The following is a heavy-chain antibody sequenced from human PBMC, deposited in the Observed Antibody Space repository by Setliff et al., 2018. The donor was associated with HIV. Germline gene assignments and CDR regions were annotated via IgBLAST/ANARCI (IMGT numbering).Heavy chain of an antibody. Sequence: GESLKISCKGSGYTFIAHWIGWVRQMPGKGLEWMGIIYPGDSDTRYSQSFGGQVTISADKSITTAYLQWSSLKASDSAMYYCARGPSTPPYFDYWGPGTPVTVSS. D-gene: IGHD2-2*01. CDR1: GYTFIAHW. CDR3: ARGPSTPPYFDY. V-gene: IGHV5-51*01. CDR2: IYPGDSDT. J-gene: IGHJ4*02.